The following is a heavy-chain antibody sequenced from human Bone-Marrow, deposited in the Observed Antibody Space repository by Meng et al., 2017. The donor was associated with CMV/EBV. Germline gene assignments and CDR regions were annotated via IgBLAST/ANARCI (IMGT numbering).Heavy chain of an antibody. V-gene: IGHV1-69*05. J-gene: IGHJ5*02. CDR3: ASRGCSSTSCYYTWVNLFEP. CDR1: GGSASSYA. D-gene: IGHD2-2*01. CDR2: VIPIFGTA. Sequence: SVKVSCKASGGSASSYASSWVRQAPGQGLKWMGGVIPIFGTANYAQKFQGRVTITTDETTSTAYMELSSLRSEDTAVYYCASRGCSSTSCYYTWVNLFEPWGQGTLVTVSS.